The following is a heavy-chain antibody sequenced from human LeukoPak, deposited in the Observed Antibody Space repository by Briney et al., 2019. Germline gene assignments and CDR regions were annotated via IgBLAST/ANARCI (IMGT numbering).Heavy chain of an antibody. Sequence: GGSLRLSCAASGFTFSVYEMNWVRQAPGRGLEWISYISTVGTTYYADSVKGRFTISRDNSKNTLYLQMNSLRAEDTAVYYCASGSGSYRTPYYYMDVWGTGTTVTVSS. J-gene: IGHJ6*03. CDR2: ISTVGTT. D-gene: IGHD3-10*01. V-gene: IGHV3-48*03. CDR3: ASGSGSYRTPYYYMDV. CDR1: GFTFSVYE.